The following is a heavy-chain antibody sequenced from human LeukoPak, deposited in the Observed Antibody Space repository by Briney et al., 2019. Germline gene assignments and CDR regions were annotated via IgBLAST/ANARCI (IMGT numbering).Heavy chain of an antibody. CDR3: ARQDGNSKYYFDY. CDR2: IYPGDSDT. Sequence: GESLKIYCKGSGYSFTYYWIGWVRQMPGKGLEWRGIIYPGDSDTRYRPSFQGQVTLSVDRSISTAYLQWSSLKASDTAMYYCARQDGNSKYYFDYWGQGTLVTVS. V-gene: IGHV5-51*01. D-gene: IGHD1-1*01. J-gene: IGHJ4*02. CDR1: GYSFTYYW.